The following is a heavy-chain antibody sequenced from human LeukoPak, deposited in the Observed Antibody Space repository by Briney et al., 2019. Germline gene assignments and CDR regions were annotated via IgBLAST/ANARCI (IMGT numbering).Heavy chain of an antibody. D-gene: IGHD3-22*01. Sequence: GGSLRLSCAASGFTFSSYSMSWVRQAPGKGLEWVSGISGSGGSTYYADSVRGRFTVSRDNSKNTLYLQMNSLRAEDTAVYYCPKDLVVITLSNWYFDLWGRGTLVTVSS. V-gene: IGHV3-23*01. J-gene: IGHJ2*01. CDR1: GFTFSSYS. CDR3: PKDLVVITLSNWYFDL. CDR2: ISGSGGST.